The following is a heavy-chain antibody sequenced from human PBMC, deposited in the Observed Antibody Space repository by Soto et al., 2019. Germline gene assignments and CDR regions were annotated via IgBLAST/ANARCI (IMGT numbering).Heavy chain of an antibody. CDR1: GFTVSSNY. Sequence: EVQLVESGGGLIQPGGSLRLSCAASGFTVSSNYMSWVRQAPGKGLEWVSVIYSGDTTYYADSVKGRFTISRDHSKNTLYLQMNRLRAADTAVYYCARDLRSLYGMDVWSQGTTVTVSS. CDR3: ARDLRSLYGMDV. J-gene: IGHJ6*02. D-gene: IGHD1-26*01. CDR2: IYSGDTT. V-gene: IGHV3-53*01.